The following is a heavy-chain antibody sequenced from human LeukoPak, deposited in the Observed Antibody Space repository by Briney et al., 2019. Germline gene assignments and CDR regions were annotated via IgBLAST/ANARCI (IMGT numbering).Heavy chain of an antibody. CDR2: INSDGSST. D-gene: IGHD6-19*01. Sequence: GGSLRLSCAASGFTFSSYWMHWVRQAPGKGLVWVSRINSDGSSTSYADSVKGRFTISRDNAKNSLYLQMNSLRAEDTAVYYCARDRGHWYSSGWYVWYFDLWGRGTLVTVSS. V-gene: IGHV3-74*01. CDR1: GFTFSSYW. CDR3: ARDRGHWYSSGWYVWYFDL. J-gene: IGHJ2*01.